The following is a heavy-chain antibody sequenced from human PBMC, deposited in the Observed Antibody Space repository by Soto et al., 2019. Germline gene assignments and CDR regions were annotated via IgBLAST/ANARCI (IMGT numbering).Heavy chain of an antibody. CDR1: GFTFRAYG. D-gene: IGHD1-1*01. CDR2: ISYDGKNE. J-gene: IGHJ4*02. CDR3: AKDLVAFTTGRRSPFGS. Sequence: QVQLVESGGGVVQPGGSLRLSCAPSGFTFRAYGMHWVRQAPGKGLEWVAVISYDGKNEYYADSVKGRFSISRDSSKNTLYLQMNSLRAEDTAVYYCAKDLVAFTTGRRSPFGSWGQLTLVTVSS. V-gene: IGHV3-30*18.